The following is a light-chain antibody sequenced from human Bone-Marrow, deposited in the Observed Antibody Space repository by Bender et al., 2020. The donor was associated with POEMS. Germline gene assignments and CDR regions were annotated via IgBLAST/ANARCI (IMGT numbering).Light chain of an antibody. V-gene: IGLV1-40*01. CDR1: SSNMGAGYG. CDR2: NNE. J-gene: IGLJ3*02. CDR3: QSYDIRRSGWE. Sequence: QSVLTQPPSVSGAPGQTVTISCTGTSSNMGAGYGVNWYQQLPGTAPKLLIYNNENRPSRVADRISGSKSGASASLANTGPQAEDKADYYCQSYDIRRSGWEFGGGTELTAL.